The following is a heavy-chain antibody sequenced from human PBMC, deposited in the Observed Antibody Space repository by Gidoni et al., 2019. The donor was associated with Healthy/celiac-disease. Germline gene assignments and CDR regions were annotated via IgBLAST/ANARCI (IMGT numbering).Heavy chain of an antibody. V-gene: IGHV3-49*05. Sequence: EVQLVESGGGLVKPGRSLRLSCTASGFTFGDYARSWFRQAPGKGLEWVGFIRSKAYGGTTEYAASVKGRFTISRDDSKSIAYLQMNSLKTEDTAVYYCTRATHCSSTSCYPGFDYWGQGTLVTVSS. J-gene: IGHJ4*02. CDR2: IRSKAYGGTT. CDR3: TRATHCSSTSCYPGFDY. D-gene: IGHD2-2*01. CDR1: GFTFGDYA.